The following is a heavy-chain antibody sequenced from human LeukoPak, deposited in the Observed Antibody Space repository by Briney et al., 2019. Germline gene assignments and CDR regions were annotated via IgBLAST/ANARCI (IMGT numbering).Heavy chain of an antibody. CDR3: ARDQGSSWYNWFDP. J-gene: IGHJ5*02. CDR2: IKQDGSEK. CDR1: GFTFSSYW. Sequence: GGSLRLSCAASGFTFSSYWMSWVRQAPGKGLEWVANIKQDGSEKYYVDSVKGRFTISRDNAKNSLYLQMNSLRAEDTAVYYCARDQGSSWYNWFDPWGQGTLVTVSS. D-gene: IGHD2-15*01. V-gene: IGHV3-7*01.